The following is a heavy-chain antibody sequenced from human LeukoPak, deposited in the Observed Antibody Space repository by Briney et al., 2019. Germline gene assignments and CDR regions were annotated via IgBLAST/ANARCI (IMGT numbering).Heavy chain of an antibody. J-gene: IGHJ4*02. CDR3: ARSHLRLVVTALFDY. D-gene: IGHD2-21*02. V-gene: IGHV3-30*04. Sequence: GGSLRLSCAASGFTFSSYAMHWVRQAPGKGLEWVAVISYDGSNKYYADSVKGRFTISRDNSKNTLYLQMNSLRAEDTAVYYCARSHLRLVVTALFDYRGQGTLVTVSS. CDR2: ISYDGSNK. CDR1: GFTFSSYA.